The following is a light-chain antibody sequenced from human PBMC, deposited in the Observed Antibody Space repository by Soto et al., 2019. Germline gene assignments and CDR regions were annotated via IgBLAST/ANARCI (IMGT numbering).Light chain of an antibody. V-gene: IGKV1-8*01. J-gene: IGKJ4*01. CDR1: QGIGSY. CDR2: AAS. CDR3: QQYHSYPLT. Sequence: AIRVTQSPSSLSASTGDRVTITCRASQGIGSYLAWYQQKPGKAPKVLIYAASALQSGVPSRFSGSGSRTDFTLTISYVQSEDFATYYCQQYHSYPLTFGGGTKVDIK.